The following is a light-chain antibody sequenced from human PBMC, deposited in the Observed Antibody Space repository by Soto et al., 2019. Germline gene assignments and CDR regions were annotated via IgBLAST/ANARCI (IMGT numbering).Light chain of an antibody. J-gene: IGKJ1*01. V-gene: IGKV3-11*01. CDR3: QQRSNWPPWT. CDR2: DAS. Sequence: EIVLTQSPATLSLSPGERATLSCRASQSVSSYLAWYQQKPGQAPRLLIYDASNRATGIPARFSGSGSGTNFTLTISSLELEDFAVYYCQQRSNWPPWTFGQGPKLVIK. CDR1: QSVSSY.